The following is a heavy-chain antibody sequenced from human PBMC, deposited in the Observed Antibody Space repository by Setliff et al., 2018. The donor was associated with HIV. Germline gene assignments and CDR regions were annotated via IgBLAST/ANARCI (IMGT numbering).Heavy chain of an antibody. D-gene: IGHD6-13*01. CDR3: ASSWSRVPYYGMDV. Sequence: ASVKVSCKASGSTLSTYDINWVRQAPGQGPEWMGWMNPNSGNTGYAPKLQGRVTMTRNTSISTAYMELSSLRSDDTAVYYCASSWSRVPYYGMDVWGQGTTVTVS. CDR2: MNPNSGNT. J-gene: IGHJ6*02. CDR1: GSTLSTYD. V-gene: IGHV1-8*01.